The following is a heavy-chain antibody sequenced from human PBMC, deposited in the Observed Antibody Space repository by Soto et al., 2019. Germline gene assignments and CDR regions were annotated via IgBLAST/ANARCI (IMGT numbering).Heavy chain of an antibody. V-gene: IGHV5-51*01. D-gene: IGHD5-18*01. CDR3: ARHGRGYSYVDSFDI. J-gene: IGHJ3*02. Sequence: PGESLKISCKGSGCSFTNSWIGWARQMPGKGLEWMGIIYPGDSNTRYSPSLQGQVTISADKSISTAYLQWSSLKASDTAMYYCARHGRGYSYVDSFDIWGQGTMVTVSS. CDR2: IYPGDSNT. CDR1: GCSFTNSW.